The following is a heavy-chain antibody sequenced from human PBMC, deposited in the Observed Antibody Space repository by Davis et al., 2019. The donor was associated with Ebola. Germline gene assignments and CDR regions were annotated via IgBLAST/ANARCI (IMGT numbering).Heavy chain of an antibody. CDR1: GFTFSGSA. D-gene: IGHD1-26*01. J-gene: IGHJ4*02. V-gene: IGHV3-73*01. CDR3: TLASGYVDY. Sequence: GESLKISCAASGFTFSGSAMHWVRQASGKGLEWVGRIRSKANSYATAHAASVKGRFTISRDDSKNTAYLQMNSLKTEDTAVYYCTLASGYVDYWGQGTLVTVSS. CDR2: IRSKANSYAT.